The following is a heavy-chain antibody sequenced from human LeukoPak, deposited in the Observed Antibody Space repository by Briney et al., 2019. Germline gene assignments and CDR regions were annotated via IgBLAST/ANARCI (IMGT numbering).Heavy chain of an antibody. V-gene: IGHV5-51*01. CDR2: IYPGDSDT. CDR3: ARLRITMVRGVITNNWFDP. CDR1: GYSFTSYC. J-gene: IGHJ5*02. D-gene: IGHD3-10*01. Sequence: RGESLKISCKGSGYSFTSYCSGWVRQMPGKGLEWMGIIYPGDSDTRYSPSFQGPVTISADKSISTAYLQWSSLKASDTAMYYCARLRITMVRGVITNNWFDPWGQGTLVTVSS.